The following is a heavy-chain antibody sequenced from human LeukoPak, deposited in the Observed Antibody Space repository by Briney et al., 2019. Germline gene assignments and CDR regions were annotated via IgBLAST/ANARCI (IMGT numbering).Heavy chain of an antibody. CDR1: GASISDYY. CDR2: IHSVGSP. J-gene: IGHJ3*01. CDR3: ARRFRTGGNLHHDAYDV. Sequence: SETLSLTCTVSGASISDYYWGWIRQPPGKGLEWIGHIHSVGSPTCSPSLMSRVSISVDTSKNQFSLELSSVTAADTAVYYCARRFRTGGNLHHDAYDVWGQGTVVTVSS. D-gene: IGHD1-14*01. V-gene: IGHV4-4*09.